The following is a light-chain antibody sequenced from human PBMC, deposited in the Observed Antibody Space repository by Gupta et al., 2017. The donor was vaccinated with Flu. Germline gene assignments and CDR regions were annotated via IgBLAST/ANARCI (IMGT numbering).Light chain of an antibody. CDR1: ALTKQF. V-gene: IGLV3-25*02. CDR2: KDT. J-gene: IGLJ1*01. Sequence: SYDLTQPASVSVSPGQTARITCSGAALTKQFTDWDQKKPGQARQVGIYKDTERPTGISERCSGCSSGTTVTPIISAVQVEDEADYDGQSADADGSFDGCGAGTKV. CDR3: QSADADGSFDG.